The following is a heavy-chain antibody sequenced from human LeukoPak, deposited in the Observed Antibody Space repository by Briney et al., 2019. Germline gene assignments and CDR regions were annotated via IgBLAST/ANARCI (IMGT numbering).Heavy chain of an antibody. J-gene: IGHJ6*02. CDR3: ARGARGNYYYYGMDV. V-gene: IGHV1-69*04. Sequence: SVKVSCKASGGTFRIYAISWVRQAPGQGLEWMGRIIPILGIANYAQKFQGRVTITADKSTSTAYMELSSLRSEDTAVYYCARGARGNYYYYGMDVWGQGTTVTVSS. CDR2: IIPILGIA. D-gene: IGHD2-15*01. CDR1: GGTFRIYA.